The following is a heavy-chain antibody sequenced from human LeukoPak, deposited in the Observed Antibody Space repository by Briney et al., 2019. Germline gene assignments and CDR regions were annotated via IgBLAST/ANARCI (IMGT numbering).Heavy chain of an antibody. CDR1: GYSISSGYY. J-gene: IGHJ6*02. CDR3: AREGMVATGRLYYYYGMDV. V-gene: IGHV4-38-2*02. D-gene: IGHD5-12*01. Sequence: SETLSLACTVSGYSISSGYYWGWIRQPPGKGLEWIGRIYHSGSTYYNPSLKSRVTISVDTSKNQFSLKLSSVTAADTAVYYCAREGMVATGRLYYYYGMDVWGQGTTVTVSS. CDR2: IYHSGST.